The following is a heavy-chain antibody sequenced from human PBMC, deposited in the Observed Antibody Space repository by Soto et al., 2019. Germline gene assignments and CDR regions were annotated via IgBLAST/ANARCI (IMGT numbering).Heavy chain of an antibody. D-gene: IGHD3-3*02. J-gene: IGHJ6*02. Sequence: QVQLMQSGAEVKKPGSSVKVSCKASGGTFSTSAISWVRQAPGEGLEWVGGIMPVFATPDYAQKFQGRVTISADESTPTAYLERTSLTTDDTAVYYCARDKDRQQLGGNYYYILDVWGQGTAITVSS. CDR2: IMPVFATP. CDR3: ARDKDRQQLGGNYYYILDV. V-gene: IGHV1-69*12. CDR1: GGTFSTSA.